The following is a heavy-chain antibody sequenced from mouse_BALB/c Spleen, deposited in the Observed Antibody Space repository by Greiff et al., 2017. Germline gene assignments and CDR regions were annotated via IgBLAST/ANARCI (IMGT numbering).Heavy chain of an antibody. D-gene: IGHD2-14*01. J-gene: IGHJ2*01. CDR2: ISSGSSTI. CDR1: GFTFSSFG. V-gene: IGHV5-17*02. CDR3: ARSNYRYLDY. Sequence: EVNVVESGGGLVQPGGSRKLSCAASGFTFSSFGMHWVRQAPEKGLEWVAYISSGSSTIYYADTVKGRFTISRDNPKNTLFLQMTSLRSEDTAMYYCARSNYRYLDYWGQGTTLTVSS.